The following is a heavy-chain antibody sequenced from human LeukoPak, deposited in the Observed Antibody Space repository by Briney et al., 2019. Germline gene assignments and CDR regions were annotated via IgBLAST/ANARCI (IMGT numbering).Heavy chain of an antibody. CDR1: GYSISSGYY. J-gene: IGHJ5*02. Sequence: PSETLSLTCTVSGYSISSGYYWGWIRQPPGKGLEWIGSIYHSGSTYYNPSLKSRVTISVDTSKNQFSLKLSSVTAADTAVYYCARDVSLYCSSTSCYPRGQFDPWGQGTLVTVSS. D-gene: IGHD2-2*01. CDR3: ARDVSLYCSSTSCYPRGQFDP. V-gene: IGHV4-38-2*02. CDR2: IYHSGST.